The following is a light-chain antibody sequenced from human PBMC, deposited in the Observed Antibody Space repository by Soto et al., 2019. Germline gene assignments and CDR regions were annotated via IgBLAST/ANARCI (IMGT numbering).Light chain of an antibody. V-gene: IGKV3-20*01. J-gene: IGKJ1*01. Sequence: DIELTQSPVTLSLSPGDRATLSCRASQSVSSSYLAWYQQKPGQAPMLLINGASSRATGIPDRFSGSGSGTDDTLTIIRLEPEDVAVYYCQHYGSSPWTFGQGTKVDIK. CDR2: GAS. CDR1: QSVSSSY. CDR3: QHYGSSPWT.